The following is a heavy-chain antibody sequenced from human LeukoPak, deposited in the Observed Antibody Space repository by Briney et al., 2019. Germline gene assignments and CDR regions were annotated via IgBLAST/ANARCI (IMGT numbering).Heavy chain of an antibody. V-gene: IGHV3-33*08. CDR2: IWYDGSNK. J-gene: IGHJ3*02. CDR1: GFTFSTYS. D-gene: IGHD6-19*01. Sequence: GRSLRLSCAASGFTFSTYSIHWVRQAPGKGLEWVAVIWYDGSNKFYADSVRGRFTISRDNSKNTLYVQMNSLRAEDTAVYYCARGRGSGWYDAFDIWGQGTMVTVSS. CDR3: ARGRGSGWYDAFDI.